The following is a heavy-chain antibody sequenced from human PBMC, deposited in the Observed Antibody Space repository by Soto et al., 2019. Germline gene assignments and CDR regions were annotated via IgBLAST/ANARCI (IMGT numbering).Heavy chain of an antibody. D-gene: IGHD3-3*01. J-gene: IGHJ5*02. Sequence: QLQLQESGLGLVQPSQTLSLTCAVSGGSISSGGYSWSWIRQPPGKGLEWIGYIYHSGSTFYNPSLGSRVTISVDRAKSELPLKMSSVTAADTAMYYCARAGAKRSAEWPSWLDPWGQGTPVTVPS. CDR3: ARAGAKRSAEWPSWLDP. CDR2: IYHSGST. V-gene: IGHV4-30-2*01. CDR1: GGSISSGGYS.